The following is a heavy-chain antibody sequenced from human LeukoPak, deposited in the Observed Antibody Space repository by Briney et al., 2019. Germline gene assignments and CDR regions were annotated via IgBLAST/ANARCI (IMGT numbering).Heavy chain of an antibody. V-gene: IGHV3-53*01. CDR2: MYSGGNT. D-gene: IGHD6-13*01. CDR1: GFTVSSNY. Sequence: GGSLRLSCAASGFTVSSNYMSWVRQAPGKGLEWVSVMYSGGNTYYADSVKGRFTISRDNSKNTLHLQMNSLRAEDTAVYYCVREGYSNSWYHFDYWGQGTLVTVSS. J-gene: IGHJ4*02. CDR3: VREGYSNSWYHFDY.